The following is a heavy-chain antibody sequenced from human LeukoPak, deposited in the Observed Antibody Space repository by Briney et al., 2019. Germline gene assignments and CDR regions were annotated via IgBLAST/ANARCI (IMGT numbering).Heavy chain of an antibody. CDR3: VRRYCSGGSCYFDY. CDR1: GLTFSSYW. D-gene: IGHD2-15*01. V-gene: IGHV3-74*03. Sequence: PGGSLRLSCAACGLTFSSYWMHWLRQGPGKGLVWGSGINSDGRSTTYADSVKGRVTISRDNAENTLYLQMKSLRAEDAAVYYCVRRYCSGGSCYFDYRGQGILVTVSS. CDR2: INSDGRST. J-gene: IGHJ4*02.